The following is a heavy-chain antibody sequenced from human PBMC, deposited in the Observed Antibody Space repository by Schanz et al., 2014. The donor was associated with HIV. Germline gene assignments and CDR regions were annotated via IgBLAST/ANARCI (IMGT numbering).Heavy chain of an antibody. D-gene: IGHD4-4*01. CDR2: INSDGSST. V-gene: IGHV3-74*01. Sequence: EVQLVESGGGLVQPGGSLRLSCAASGFTFSSYWMHWVRQAPGKGLVWVSRINSDGSSTSYADSVKGRFTISRDNAKNTLYLQMNSLRAEDTAVYYCVREPVNYYYGMDVWGQGTTVTVSS. CDR1: GFTFSSYW. J-gene: IGHJ6*02. CDR3: VREPVNYYYGMDV.